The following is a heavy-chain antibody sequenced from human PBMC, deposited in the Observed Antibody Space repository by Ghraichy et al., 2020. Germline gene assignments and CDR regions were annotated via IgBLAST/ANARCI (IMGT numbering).Heavy chain of an antibody. J-gene: IGHJ6*02. D-gene: IGHD4-11*01. CDR1: GFTFISYA. CDR2: ISGSAFST. V-gene: IGHV3-23*01. Sequence: GGSLRLSCAASGFTFISYAMTWVRQAPGKGLECVSAISGSAFSTYYADSVKGRFTISRDNSKNTLYLQMNSLRAEDTAIYYCAKTRLPYSYNYYYYGMDVWGQGTTVTVSS. CDR3: AKTRLPYSYNYYYYGMDV.